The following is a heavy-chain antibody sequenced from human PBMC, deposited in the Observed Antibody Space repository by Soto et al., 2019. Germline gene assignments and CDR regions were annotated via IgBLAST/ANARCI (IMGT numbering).Heavy chain of an antibody. CDR3: AKDAGSTEYFFAS. CDR1: GFTFRTYA. CDR2: ISHDGSNT. J-gene: IGHJ4*02. Sequence: QVQVVESGGGVVQPGSSLRLSCAASGFTFRTYAMHWVRQAPAKGLEWVAVISHDGSNTDYGDSVKGRFTISRDNSKSTLSLQMNSLRPEDTGVYYCAKDAGSTEYFFASWGQGTLVSVSS. V-gene: IGHV3-30*18.